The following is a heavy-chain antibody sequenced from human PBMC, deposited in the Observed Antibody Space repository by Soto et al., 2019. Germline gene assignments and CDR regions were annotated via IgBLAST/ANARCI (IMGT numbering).Heavy chain of an antibody. D-gene: IGHD6-6*01. CDR3: AKFESSSPSAFDI. J-gene: IGHJ3*02. V-gene: IGHV3-23*01. Sequence: GGSLRLSCAASGFTFSSYAMSWVRQAPGKGLEWVSAISGSGGSTYYADSVKGRFTISRDNSKNTLYLQMNSLRAEDTTVYYCAKFESSSPSAFDIWGQGTMVTVSS. CDR1: GFTFSSYA. CDR2: ISGSGGST.